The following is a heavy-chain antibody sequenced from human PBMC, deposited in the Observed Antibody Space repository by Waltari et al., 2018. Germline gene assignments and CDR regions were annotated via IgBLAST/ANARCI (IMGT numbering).Heavy chain of an antibody. D-gene: IGHD2-2*01. CDR1: GYTFTGYY. CDR2: INPYSGGT. Sequence: QVQLVQSGAEVKKPGASVMVSCKTSGYTFTGYYMYWVRQAPGQGLEWMGWINPYSGGTAYAQKFQGRVTLTRDTSISTAYMELNRLISDDSAMYYCATAPDAFQIINWGQGTLVTVSS. V-gene: IGHV1-2*02. J-gene: IGHJ4*02. CDR3: ATAPDAFQIIN.